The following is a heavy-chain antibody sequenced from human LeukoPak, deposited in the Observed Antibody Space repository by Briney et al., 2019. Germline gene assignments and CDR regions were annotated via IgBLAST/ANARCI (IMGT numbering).Heavy chain of an antibody. D-gene: IGHD1-14*01. CDR3: ATGGVYYYYYMDV. CDR2: INTNTGNP. J-gene: IGHJ6*03. V-gene: IGHV7-4-1*02. Sequence: ASVKVSCKASGYTFTGCYMHWVRQAPGQGLEWMGWINTNTGNPTYAQGFTGRFVFSLDTSVSTAYLQISSLKAEDTAVYYCATGGVYYYYYMDVWGKGTTVTVSS. CDR1: GYTFTGCY.